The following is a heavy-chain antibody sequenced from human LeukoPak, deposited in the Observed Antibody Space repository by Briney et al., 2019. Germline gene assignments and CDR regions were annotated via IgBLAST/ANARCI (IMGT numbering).Heavy chain of an antibody. Sequence: GGSLRLSCAASGFSVSSNYMSWVRQAPGKGLTWVSVIYSSGSTYYADSVKGRFAISRDDSKNTLHLQMNSLRAEETAMYYCTRAHGRITRDAYLDYWGQGTLVTVSS. CDR2: IYSSGST. CDR3: TRAHGRITRDAYLDY. CDR1: GFSVSSNY. J-gene: IGHJ4*02. D-gene: IGHD3-10*01. V-gene: IGHV3-53*01.